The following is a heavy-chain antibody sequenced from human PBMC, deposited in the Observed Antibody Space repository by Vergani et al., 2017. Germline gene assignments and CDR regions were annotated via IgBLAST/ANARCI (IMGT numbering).Heavy chain of an antibody. CDR3: VRSXCNSTSCYGDRDY. V-gene: IGHV3-21*01. D-gene: IGHD2/OR15-2a*01. Sequence: EVQLLESGGSLKQPGGSVRLSCATSGFTFSSYTMNWVRQAPGKGLEWVSSISSGSDYISYAESLKGRFTISRDNAKNSLYLQMNSLRVEDTAVYYCVRSXCNSTSCYGDRDYWGQGTLVTVSS. CDR1: GFTFSSYT. CDR2: ISSGSDYI. J-gene: IGHJ4*02.